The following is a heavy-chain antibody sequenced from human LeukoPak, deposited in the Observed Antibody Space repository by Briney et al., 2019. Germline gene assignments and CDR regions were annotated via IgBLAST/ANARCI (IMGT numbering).Heavy chain of an antibody. D-gene: IGHD3-22*01. V-gene: IGHV4-30-2*01. Sequence: SQTLSLTCAVSGGSISSGGYSWRWIRQPPGKGLEWIVYIYHSGSTYYNPSLKIRVTISVDRSKNQFSLKLSSVTAADTAVYYCASHYYDSSGSAFDIWGEGTMVTVSS. CDR3: ASHYYDSSGSAFDI. CDR2: IYHSGST. J-gene: IGHJ3*02. CDR1: GGSISSGGYS.